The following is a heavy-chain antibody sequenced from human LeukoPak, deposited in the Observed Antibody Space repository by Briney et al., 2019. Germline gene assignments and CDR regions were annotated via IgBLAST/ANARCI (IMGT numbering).Heavy chain of an antibody. J-gene: IGHJ4*02. CDR2: IKQDGSEK. CDR1: GFTFSSYW. CDR3: ARSSRADFDY. V-gene: IGHV3-7*04. Sequence: GGSLRPSCAASGFTFSSYWMSWVRQAPGKGLEWVANIKQDGSEKYYVDSVKGRFTISRDNAKNALYLQMNSLRVEDTAVYYCARSSRADFDYWGQGIVVTVSS.